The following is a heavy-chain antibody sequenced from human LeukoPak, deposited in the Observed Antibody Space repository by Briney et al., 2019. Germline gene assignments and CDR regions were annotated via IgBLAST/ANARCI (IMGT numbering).Heavy chain of an antibody. J-gene: IGHJ6*03. D-gene: IGHD1-1*01. CDR1: GGSISSSPYY. CDR3: ARGQGWNLVYYYYYMDV. V-gene: IGHV4-39*07. Sequence: SETLSLTCTVSGGSISSSPYYWGWIRQPPGKGLEWIGSIYYSGTTHYNPSLESRVTISVDTSKNQFSLKLSSVTAADTAVYYCARGQGWNLVYYYYYMDVWGKGTTVTVSS. CDR2: IYYSGTT.